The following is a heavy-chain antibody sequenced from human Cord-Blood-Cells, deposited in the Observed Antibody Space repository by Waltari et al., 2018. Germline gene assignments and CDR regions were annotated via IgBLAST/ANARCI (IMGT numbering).Heavy chain of an antibody. V-gene: IGHV4-30-2*01. CDR3: ARGGSRQQLALFDY. Sequence: QLLLQESGSGLVTPPQNLYLTSAVYGDSINSGGYSSSWLLQPPGKGLEWIGYIYHSGSTYYNPSLKSRVTISVDRSKNQFSLKLSSVTAADTAVYYCARGGSRQQLALFDYWGQGTLVTVSS. CDR1: GDSINSGGYS. J-gene: IGHJ4*02. CDR2: IYHSGST. D-gene: IGHD6-13*01.